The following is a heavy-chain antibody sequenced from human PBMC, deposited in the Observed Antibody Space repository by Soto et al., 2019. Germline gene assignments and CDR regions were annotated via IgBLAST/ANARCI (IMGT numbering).Heavy chain of an antibody. CDR3: ARKYDSSGYYYA. Sequence: SETLSLTCAVYGGSFSGYYWSWIRQPPGKGLEWIGEINHSGSTNYKWSLKSRLTISVDTSKDQFSLKLISVTAADTAVYYCARKYDSSGYYYARGQGTPVTVSS. CDR2: INHSGST. CDR1: GGSFSGYY. V-gene: IGHV4-34*01. D-gene: IGHD3-22*01. J-gene: IGHJ4*02.